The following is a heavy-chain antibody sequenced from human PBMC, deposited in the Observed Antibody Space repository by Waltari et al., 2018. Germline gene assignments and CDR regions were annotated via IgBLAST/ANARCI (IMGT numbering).Heavy chain of an antibody. CDR2: IIPIFGTA. CDR1: GGTFSRSA. Sequence: QVQLVQSGAPVKKPGSSVKVSCQASGGTFSRSAIRWVRQAPGQGLEWMGGIIPIFGTANYAQKFQGRVTITADESTSTAYMELSSLRSEDTAVYYCARRHYDILTENAFDIWGQGTMVTVSS. V-gene: IGHV1-69*01. D-gene: IGHD3-9*01. J-gene: IGHJ3*02. CDR3: ARRHYDILTENAFDI.